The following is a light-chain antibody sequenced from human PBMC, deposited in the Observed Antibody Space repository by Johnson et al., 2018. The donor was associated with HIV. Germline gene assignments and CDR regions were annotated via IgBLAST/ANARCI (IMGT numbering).Light chain of an antibody. CDR3: GTWDSGLSKV. Sequence: QSVLTQPPSVSAAPGQKVTISCSGSNSNIGSNYVSWYQQLPGTAPKLLIYDNNKRPSGIPDRFSGSKSGTSATLGITGLQTGDEADYYCGTWDSGLSKVFVTGPKVPFL. CDR1: NSNIGSNY. V-gene: IGLV1-51*01. CDR2: DNN. J-gene: IGLJ1*01.